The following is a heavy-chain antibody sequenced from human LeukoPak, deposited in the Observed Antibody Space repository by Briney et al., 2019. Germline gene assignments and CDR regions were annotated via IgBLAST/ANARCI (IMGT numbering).Heavy chain of an antibody. CDR3: ARATLKAGNDAFDI. CDR1: GGSISSYY. V-gene: IGHV4-59*01. Sequence: SETLSLTCTVSGGSISSYYWSWIRQPPGKGLEWIGYIYYSGSTNYNPPLKSRVTISVDTSKNQFSLKLSSATAADTAVYYCARATLKAGNDAFDIWGQGTMVTVSS. D-gene: IGHD5-12*01. CDR2: IYYSGST. J-gene: IGHJ3*02.